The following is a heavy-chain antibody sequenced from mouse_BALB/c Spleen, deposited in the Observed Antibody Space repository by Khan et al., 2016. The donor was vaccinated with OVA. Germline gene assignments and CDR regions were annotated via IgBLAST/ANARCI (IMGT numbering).Heavy chain of an antibody. V-gene: IGHV3-2*02. J-gene: IGHJ2*01. CDR1: GYSITSVYV. D-gene: IGHD1-2*01. Sequence: QLVESGPGLVKPSQSLSLTCTVTGYSITSVYVWNWLRQSPGNILEWMGYISYSGSTNYNPTLKSRFSITRDTSKNQFFLQLNSVTTEDTAAYYCAKTARIKYWGQGTTLTVSS. CDR3: AKTARIKY. CDR2: ISYSGST.